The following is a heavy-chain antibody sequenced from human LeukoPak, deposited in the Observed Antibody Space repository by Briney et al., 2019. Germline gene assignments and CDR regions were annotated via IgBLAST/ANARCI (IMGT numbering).Heavy chain of an antibody. D-gene: IGHD6-19*01. V-gene: IGHV3-43D*03. CDR2: ISWDGGST. CDR3: AKGNIAVAGTGLDY. Sequence: GGSLRLSCAASGFTFSDYRMHWVRQAPGKDLEWVSLISWDGGSTYYVDSVKGRFTISRDNSKNSLYLQMNSLIPEDTALYYCAKGNIAVAGTGLDYWGQGTLVTVSS. CDR1: GFTFSDYR. J-gene: IGHJ4*02.